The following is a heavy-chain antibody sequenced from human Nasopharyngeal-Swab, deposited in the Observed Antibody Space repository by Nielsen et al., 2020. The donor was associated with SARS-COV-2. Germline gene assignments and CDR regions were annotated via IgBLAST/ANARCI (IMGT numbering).Heavy chain of an antibody. D-gene: IGHD3-10*01. Sequence: GESLKISCAASGFTFSGYSMNWVRQAPGKGLEWVSSISSSSSYIYYADSVKGRFTISRDNAKNSLYLQMNSLRAEDTAVYYCARVPILWFGELYGMDVWGQGTTVTVSS. V-gene: IGHV3-21*01. CDR3: ARVPILWFGELYGMDV. CDR2: ISSSSSYI. CDR1: GFTFSGYS. J-gene: IGHJ6*02.